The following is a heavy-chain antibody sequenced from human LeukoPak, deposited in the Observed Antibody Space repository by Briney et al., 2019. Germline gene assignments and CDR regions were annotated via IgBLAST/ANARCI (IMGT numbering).Heavy chain of an antibody. CDR2: ISGSGGST. CDR3: AKDFRSSGWYYVDY. V-gene: IGHV3-23*01. D-gene: IGHD6-19*01. CDR1: GFTFSSYA. Sequence: GGSLRLSCAASGFTFSSYAMSWVRQAPGKGLEWVSAISGSGGSTYYADSVKGRFTISRDNSKNTLYLHMNSLRAEDTAVYYCAKDFRSSGWYYVDYWGQGTLVTVSS. J-gene: IGHJ4*02.